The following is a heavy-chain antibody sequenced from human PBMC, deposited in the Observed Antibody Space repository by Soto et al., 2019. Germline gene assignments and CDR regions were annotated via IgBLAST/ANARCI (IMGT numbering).Heavy chain of an antibody. Sequence: ASVKVSCKASGYGFSSYAMHWVRQAPGQRLEWMGWINIGSGNTEYSQNFQDRITITRDTSASTVYMELSSLRPEDTAVYYCARDGGDCGYRLAYYYYIGMDVWG. D-gene: IGHD2-21*02. CDR2: INIGSGNT. J-gene: IGHJ6*02. CDR3: ARDGGDCGYRLAYYYYIGMDV. CDR1: GYGFSSYA. V-gene: IGHV1-3*04.